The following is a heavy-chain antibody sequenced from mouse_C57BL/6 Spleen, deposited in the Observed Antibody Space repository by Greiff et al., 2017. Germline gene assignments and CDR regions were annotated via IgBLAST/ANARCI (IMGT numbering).Heavy chain of an antibody. D-gene: IGHD2-5*01. Sequence: QVQLKQPGAELVMPGASVKLSCKASGYTFTSYWMHWVKQRPGQGLEWIGEIDPSDSYTNYNQKFKGKSTLTVDKSSSTAYMQLSSLTSEDSAVYYCARGTYSNYLFDYWGQGTTLTVSS. J-gene: IGHJ2*01. V-gene: IGHV1-69*01. CDR1: GYTFTSYW. CDR2: IDPSDSYT. CDR3: ARGTYSNYLFDY.